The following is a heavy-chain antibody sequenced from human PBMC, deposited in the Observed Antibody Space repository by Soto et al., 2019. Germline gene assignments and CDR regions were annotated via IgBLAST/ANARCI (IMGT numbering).Heavy chain of an antibody. CDR1: GGSFSGYY. CDR3: ARVPGKTRVVVAARGNYYYGMDV. D-gene: IGHD2-15*01. Sequence: SETLSLSCAVYGGSFSGYYWSWIRQPPGKGLEWIGEINNSGSTNYNPYLKSRVTISVDTSKNQFSLKLSSVTAADTAVYYCARVPGKTRVVVAARGNYYYGMDVWGQGTTVT. J-gene: IGHJ6*02. V-gene: IGHV4-34*01. CDR2: INNSGST.